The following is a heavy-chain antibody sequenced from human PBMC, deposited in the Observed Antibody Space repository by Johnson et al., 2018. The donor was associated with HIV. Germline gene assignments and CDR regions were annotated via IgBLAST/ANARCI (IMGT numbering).Heavy chain of an antibody. J-gene: IGHJ3*02. Sequence: QVQLVESGGGVVQPGRSLRLSCAASGFTFSSHAMHWVRQAPGKGLEWVAVISYDGSNKYYADSVKGRFTISRDNSKNTLYLQMNSLRAEDTAVYYCARCDSSSPLRAFDIWGQGTMVTVSS. CDR1: GFTFSSHA. CDR3: ARCDSSSPLRAFDI. CDR2: ISYDGSNK. V-gene: IGHV3-30*04. D-gene: IGHD6-6*01.